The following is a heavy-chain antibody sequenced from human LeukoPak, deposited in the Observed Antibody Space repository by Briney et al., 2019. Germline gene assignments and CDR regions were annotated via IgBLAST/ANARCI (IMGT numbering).Heavy chain of an antibody. V-gene: IGHV3-21*06. CDR3: ARDPSMAGFFDS. J-gene: IGHJ4*02. Sequence: GSLRLSCAASGFTFSSYTMNWVRQAPGKGLEWVSSISSSTYYIYYADSVKGRFTISRDNAMNSLYLHMNSLRADDSAVYYCARDPSMAGFFDSWGQGTLVTVPS. CDR1: GFTFSSYT. CDR2: ISSSTYYI. D-gene: IGHD5-24*01.